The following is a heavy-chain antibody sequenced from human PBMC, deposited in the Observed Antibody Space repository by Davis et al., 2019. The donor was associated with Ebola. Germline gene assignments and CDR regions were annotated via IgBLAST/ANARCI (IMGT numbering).Heavy chain of an antibody. J-gene: IGHJ3*02. CDR3: ASLRRTITGMDDGFDI. D-gene: IGHD2-8*02. CDR2: IYPGDSDT. Sequence: GESLKISCKGSGYSFTSYWIGWVRQMPGQGLEWMGIIYPGDSDTRYSPSFQGQVTISADKSISTAYLQWSSLKASDTAMYYCASLRRTITGMDDGFDIWGQGTMVTVSS. CDR1: GYSFTSYW. V-gene: IGHV5-51*01.